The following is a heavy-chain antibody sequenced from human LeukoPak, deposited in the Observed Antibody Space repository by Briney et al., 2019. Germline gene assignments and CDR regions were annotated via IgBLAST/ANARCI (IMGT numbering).Heavy chain of an antibody. V-gene: IGHV1-2*06. D-gene: IGHD3-22*01. CDR1: GYTFSDYY. CDR2: INPNSGGT. CDR3: ARARDYYDSSGYDY. Sequence: GASVKVSCKASGYTFSDYYMHWVRQAPGQGLEWMGRINPNSGGTNYAQKFQGRVTMTRDTSISTAYMELGGLRSDDTAVYYCARARDYYDSSGYDYWGQGTLVTVSS. J-gene: IGHJ4*02.